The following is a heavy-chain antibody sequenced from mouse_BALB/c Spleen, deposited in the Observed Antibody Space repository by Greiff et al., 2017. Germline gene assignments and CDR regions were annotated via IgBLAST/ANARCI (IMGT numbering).Heavy chain of an antibody. CDR2: ISSGGSYT. Sequence: EVQGVESGGDLVKPGGSLKLSCAASGFTFSSYGMSWVRQTPDKRLEWVATISSGGSYTYYPDSVKGRFTISRDNAKNTLYLQMSSLKSEDTAMYYCARHPHYYAYYFDYWGQGTTLTVSS. CDR1: GFTFSSYG. J-gene: IGHJ2*01. D-gene: IGHD1-2*01. V-gene: IGHV5-6*01. CDR3: ARHPHYYAYYFDY.